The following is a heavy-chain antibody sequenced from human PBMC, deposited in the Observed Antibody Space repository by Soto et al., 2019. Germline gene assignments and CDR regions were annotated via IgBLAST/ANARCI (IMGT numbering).Heavy chain of an antibody. CDR1: GFTFSNYG. CDR2: ISYDGNNK. J-gene: IGHJ2*01. V-gene: IGHV3-30*03. CDR3: ARDGWGSNWYFDL. D-gene: IGHD3-16*01. Sequence: PGGSLRLSCAASGFTFSNYGMHWVRQAPGKGLEWVAVISYDGNNKYYADSVKGRFTISKDKSKRTLFLQMNSLRVDDTAVYYCARDGWGSNWYFDLWGRGTLVTVSS.